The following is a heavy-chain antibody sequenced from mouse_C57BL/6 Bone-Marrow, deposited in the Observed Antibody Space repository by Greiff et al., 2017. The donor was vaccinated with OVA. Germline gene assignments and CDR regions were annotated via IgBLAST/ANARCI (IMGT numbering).Heavy chain of an antibody. CDR1: GYTFTSYW. CDR2: IDPSDSYT. D-gene: IGHD2-3*01. Sequence: QVQLQQPGAELVKPGASVKLSCKASGYTFTSYWMQWVKQRPGQGLEWIGEIDPSDSYTNYNQKFKGKATLTVDTSSSTAYMQLSSLTSEDSAVDYCARGGVYARYFDVWGTGTTVTVSS. J-gene: IGHJ1*03. CDR3: ARGGVYARYFDV. V-gene: IGHV1-50*01.